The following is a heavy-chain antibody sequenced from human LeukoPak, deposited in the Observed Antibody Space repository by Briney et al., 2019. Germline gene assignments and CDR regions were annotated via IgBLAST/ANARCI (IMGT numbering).Heavy chain of an antibody. J-gene: IGHJ4*02. V-gene: IGHV3-15*01. CDR2: IKSKSGGGTA. Sequence: GGSLRLSCAASGFTFTNAWMSWVRQAPGKGLEWVGRIKSKSGGGTADYAAPVTGRFTISRDDSKNTLYLQMNSLKTEDTAVYYCTTVAAAGHYDYWGQGTLVTVSS. CDR1: GFTFTNAW. CDR3: TTVAAAGHYDY. D-gene: IGHD6-13*01.